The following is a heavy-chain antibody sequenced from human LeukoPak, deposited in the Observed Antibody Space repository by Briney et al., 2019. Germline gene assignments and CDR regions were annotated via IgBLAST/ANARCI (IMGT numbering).Heavy chain of an antibody. CDR1: GYIFSSHG. CDR3: ARDVGYGDYDL. CDR2: IWYDGSRQ. Sequence: GMSLRLSCAASGYIFSSHGMHWVRRAPGKGLEWVAAIWYDGSRQLYADSVKGRFTISRDDSKNSLYLQMNNLGAEDTAVYYCARDVGYGDYDLWGQGTLVTVSS. V-gene: IGHV3-33*01. J-gene: IGHJ5*02. D-gene: IGHD4-17*01.